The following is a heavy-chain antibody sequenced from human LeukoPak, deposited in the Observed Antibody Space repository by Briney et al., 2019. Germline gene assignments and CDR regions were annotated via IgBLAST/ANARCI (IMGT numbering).Heavy chain of an antibody. V-gene: IGHV1-69*05. CDR3: ARDQGYCSSTSCYHNYYYYMDV. J-gene: IGHJ6*03. CDR2: IIPIFGTA. D-gene: IGHD2-2*01. Sequence: WASVKVSCKTSGGTFSSYAISWVRQAPGQGLEWMGGIIPIFGTANYAQKFQGRVTITTDESTSTAYMELSSLRLEDTAVYYCARDQGYCSSTSCYHNYYYYMDVWGKGTTVTVSS. CDR1: GGTFSSYA.